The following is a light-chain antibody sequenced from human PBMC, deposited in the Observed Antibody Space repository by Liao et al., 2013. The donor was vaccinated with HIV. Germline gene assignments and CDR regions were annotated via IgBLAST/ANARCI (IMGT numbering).Light chain of an antibody. V-gene: IGLV3-1*01. CDR1: KLGDKY. CDR3: QAWDSNTFV. CDR2: QDS. J-gene: IGLJ1*01. Sequence: SYEVTQPPSVSVSPGQTASITCSGDKLGDKYACWYQQKPGQSPVLIIYQDSKRPSGIPERFSGSNSGNTATLTISGTQTIDEADYYCQAWDSNTFVFGTGTKVTVL.